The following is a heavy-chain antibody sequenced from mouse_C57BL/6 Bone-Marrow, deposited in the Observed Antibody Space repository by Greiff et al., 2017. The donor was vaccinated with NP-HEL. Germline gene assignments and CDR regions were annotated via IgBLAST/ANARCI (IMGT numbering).Heavy chain of an antibody. CDR1: GYTFTSYW. V-gene: IGHV1-72*01. J-gene: IGHJ4*01. CDR3: ARRDYDYDRYYAMDY. D-gene: IGHD2-4*01. Sequence: VQLQQPGAELVKPGASVKLSCKASGYTFTSYWMPWVKQRPGRGLEWIGRIDPNRGGTKYNEKFKSKATLTVDKPSSTAYMQLSSLRSEDAAVYYCARRDYDYDRYYAMDYWGQGTSVTVSS. CDR2: IDPNRGGT.